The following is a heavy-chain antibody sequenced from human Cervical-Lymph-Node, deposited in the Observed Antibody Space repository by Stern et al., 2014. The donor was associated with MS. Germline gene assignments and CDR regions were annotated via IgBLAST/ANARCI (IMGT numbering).Heavy chain of an antibody. Sequence: VQLVQSGGGLVQPGESLTLSCVASGFTFSVYWMRWVRQAPGTGLEWVANIRDDGSDKYYVDSVKGRFTISRDSAKNSLYLQMNSLRGEDTAVYFCGRFTRGSPSDYWGQGTQVTVSP. CDR3: GRFTRGSPSDY. D-gene: IGHD3-10*01. J-gene: IGHJ4*02. V-gene: IGHV3-7*01. CDR1: GFTFSVYW. CDR2: IRDDGSDK.